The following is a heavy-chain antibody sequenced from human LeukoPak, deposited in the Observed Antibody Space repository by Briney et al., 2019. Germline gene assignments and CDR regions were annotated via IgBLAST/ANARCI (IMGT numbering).Heavy chain of an antibody. CDR2: ISGSGSST. D-gene: IGHD6-19*01. Sequence: GGSLRLSCAASGFTFSSYGMSWVRQAPGKGLEWVAGISGSGSSTYYGDSVKGRFTISRDNSKNTVYLQMNSLRAEDTAVYYCAKGASSAWYYVEYFQSWGQGTLVTVSS. CDR1: GFTFSSYG. V-gene: IGHV3-23*01. J-gene: IGHJ1*01. CDR3: AKGASSAWYYVEYFQS.